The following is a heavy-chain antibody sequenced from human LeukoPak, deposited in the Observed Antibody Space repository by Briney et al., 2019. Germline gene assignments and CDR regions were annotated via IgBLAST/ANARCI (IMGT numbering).Heavy chain of an antibody. CDR1: GDSFSSHY. CDR3: ARDLVTVTKGFDI. CDR2: ISHIGRT. J-gene: IGHJ3*02. D-gene: IGHD4-17*01. V-gene: IGHV4-59*11. Sequence: SETLSLTCAVSGDSFSSHYWTWIRQSPGTGLECTGYISHIGRTNYNPSLKSRVTISIDTSKSQFSLKLRSVTAADTAVYYCARDLVTVTKGFDIWGQGTMVSVSS.